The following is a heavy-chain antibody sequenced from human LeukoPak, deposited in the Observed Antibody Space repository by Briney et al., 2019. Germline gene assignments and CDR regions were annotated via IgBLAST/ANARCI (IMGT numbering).Heavy chain of an antibody. CDR2: ISAYNGNT. Sequence: ASVKVSCKASGYTFTSYGISWVRQAPGQGLEWMGWISAYNGNTNYAQKLQGRVTMTTDTSTSTAYMELRSLRSDDTAVYYCARLDYSSSPNAYYFDYWGQGTLVTVSS. D-gene: IGHD5-12*01. CDR3: ARLDYSSSPNAYYFDY. CDR1: GYTFTSYG. V-gene: IGHV1-18*01. J-gene: IGHJ4*02.